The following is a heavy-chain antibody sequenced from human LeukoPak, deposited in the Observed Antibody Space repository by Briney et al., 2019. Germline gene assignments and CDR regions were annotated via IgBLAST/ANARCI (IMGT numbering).Heavy chain of an antibody. V-gene: IGHV3-7*03. CDR3: AKGVMVRGVLDY. CDR2: LKQDGSET. CDR1: GFTFSSYW. D-gene: IGHD3-10*01. J-gene: IGHJ4*02. Sequence: AGGSLRLSCAASGFTFSSYWMSWVRQAPGKGLEWVANLKQDGSETYYVDSVKGRFTISRDNAENSLYLQMNSLRAEDTAVYYCAKGVMVRGVLDYWGQGTLVTVSS.